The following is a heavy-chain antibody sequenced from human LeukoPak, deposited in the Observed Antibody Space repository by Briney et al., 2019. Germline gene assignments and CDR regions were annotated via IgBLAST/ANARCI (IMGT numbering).Heavy chain of an antibody. Sequence: PGGSLRLSCAASGFTFSSYWLSWVRQAPGKGLECVANIKQDGSEKYYVDSVKGRFTISRDNAKNSLYLQMNSLRAEDTAVYYCAKVLNYYDSSGYFNFDYWGQGTLVTVSS. CDR3: AKVLNYYDSSGYFNFDY. D-gene: IGHD3-22*01. CDR1: GFTFSSYW. J-gene: IGHJ4*02. CDR2: IKQDGSEK. V-gene: IGHV3-7*03.